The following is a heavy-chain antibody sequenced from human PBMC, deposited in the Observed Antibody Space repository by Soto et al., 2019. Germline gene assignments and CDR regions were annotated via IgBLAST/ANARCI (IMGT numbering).Heavy chain of an antibody. V-gene: IGHV1-3*01. CDR1: GYSFTSYV. CDR2: INAGNGNT. J-gene: IGHJ6*02. Sequence: GASVKVSCKASGYSFTSYVIYWVRQAPGQRLEWMGWINAGNGNTKSSQKFQARVTITSDTSASTAYMELSSLRSEDTAVYFCAGGVENIVVVLDVFGYYGMDVWGQGTTVTVSS. D-gene: IGHD2-2*01. CDR3: AGGVENIVVVLDVFGYYGMDV.